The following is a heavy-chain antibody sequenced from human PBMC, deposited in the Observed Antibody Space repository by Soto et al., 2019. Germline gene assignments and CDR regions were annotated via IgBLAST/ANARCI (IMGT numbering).Heavy chain of an antibody. CDR3: ARGGCSGGSCYFVQFDY. Sequence: PGGSLRLSCAASGFTFSSYAMHWVRQAPGKGLEWVAVISYDGSNKYYADSVKGRFTISRDNSKNTLYLQMNSLRAEDTAVYYCARGGCSGGSCYFVQFDYWGQGTLVTVSS. V-gene: IGHV3-30-3*01. CDR2: ISYDGSNK. J-gene: IGHJ4*02. CDR1: GFTFSSYA. D-gene: IGHD2-15*01.